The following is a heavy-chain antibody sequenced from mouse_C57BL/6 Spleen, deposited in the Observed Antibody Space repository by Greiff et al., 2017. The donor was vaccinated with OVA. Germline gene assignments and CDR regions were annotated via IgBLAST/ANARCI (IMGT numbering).Heavy chain of an antibody. CDR1: YTFTDYYM. J-gene: IGHJ2*01. Sequence: VQLQQSGPELVKPGASVKMSCKASGYTFTDYYMHWVKQKPGKGLEWIGEIYPGSGNTYYNEKFKGKATLTADTSSSTAYMQLSSLTSEDSAVYFCARAGSSYWGQGTTLTVSS. CDR3: RAGSSY. D-gene: IGHD1-1*01. CDR2: YPGSGNTY. V-gene: IGHV1-83*01.